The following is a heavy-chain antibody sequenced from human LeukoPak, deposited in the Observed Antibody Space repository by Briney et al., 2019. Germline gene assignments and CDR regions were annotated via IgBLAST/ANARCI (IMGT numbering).Heavy chain of an antibody. CDR2: ISSSSSYI. CDR1: GFTFSSYE. CDR3: ARDFTGSGSPFDI. D-gene: IGHD1-26*01. J-gene: IGHJ3*02. Sequence: GGSLRLSCSTSGFTFSSYEMNWVRQAPGKGLEWVSSISSSSSYIYYADSVKGRFTISRDNAKNSLYLQMNSLRAEDTAVYYCARDFTGSGSPFDIWGQGTMVTVSS. V-gene: IGHV3-21*01.